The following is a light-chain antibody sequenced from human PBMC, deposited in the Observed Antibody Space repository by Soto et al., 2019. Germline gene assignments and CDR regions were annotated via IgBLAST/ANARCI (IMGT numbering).Light chain of an antibody. J-gene: IGKJ1*01. CDR1: QSISSY. CDR3: HRGCGTPWR. CDR2: AAS. V-gene: IGKV1-39*01. Sequence: DIQMTQSPSSLSASVGDRVTITCRASQSISSYLNWYQQKPGKAPKLLIYAASSWQSGVPSRFTGSRAETEFALAISCLQPEDLAGCYFHRGCGTPWRFGQGDKLELK.